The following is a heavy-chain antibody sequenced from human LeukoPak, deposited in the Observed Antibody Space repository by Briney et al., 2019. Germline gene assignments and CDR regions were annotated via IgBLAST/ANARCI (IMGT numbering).Heavy chain of an antibody. CDR2: MNSDGRTT. Sequence: PGGSLRLSCAASGFTFSTSWMHWVRQAPGEGLVWVSRMNSDGRTTNYADSVKGRFTISSDNAKNTLYLQMNGLRAEDTAVYYCARAGNYYFEYWGQGTLVTVSS. V-gene: IGHV3-74*01. J-gene: IGHJ4*02. D-gene: IGHD1-7*01. CDR1: GFTFSTSW. CDR3: ARAGNYYFEY.